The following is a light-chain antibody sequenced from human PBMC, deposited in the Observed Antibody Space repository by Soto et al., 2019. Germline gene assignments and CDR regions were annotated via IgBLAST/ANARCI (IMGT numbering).Light chain of an antibody. CDR1: QTISSW. J-gene: IGKJ1*01. V-gene: IGKV1-5*03. Sequence: DIQVTQSPSTLSGTVGDRLTITCRASQTISSWLAWYQQKPGKAPKLLIYKASTLKSGVPSRFSGSGSGTDFTLTISSLQPEDFATYYCQQSYSTPRTFGQGTKVDI. CDR2: KAS. CDR3: QQSYSTPRT.